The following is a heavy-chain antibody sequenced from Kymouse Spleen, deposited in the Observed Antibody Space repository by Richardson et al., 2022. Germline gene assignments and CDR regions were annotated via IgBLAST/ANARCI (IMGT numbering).Heavy chain of an antibody. CDR2: IYYSGST. Sequence: QLQLQESGPGLVKPSETLSLTCTVSGGSISSSSYYWGWIRQPPGKGLEWIGSIYYSGSTYYNPSLKSRVTISVDTSKNQFSLKLSSVTAADTAVYYCARGEYSSSSGYWGQGTLVTVSS. CDR1: GGSISSSSYY. D-gene: IGHD6-6*01. V-gene: IGHV4-39*01. J-gene: IGHJ4*02. CDR3: ARGEYSSSSGY.